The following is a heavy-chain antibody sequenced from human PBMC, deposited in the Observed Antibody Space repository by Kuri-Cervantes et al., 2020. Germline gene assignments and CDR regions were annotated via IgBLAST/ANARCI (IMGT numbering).Heavy chain of an antibody. CDR2: IWYDGYGK. V-gene: IGHV3-33*03. CDR1: GFTFSSFG. D-gene: IGHD6-13*01. J-gene: IGHJ3*02. CDR3: AAGDVFDM. Sequence: GESLKISCAASGFTFSSFGFHWVRQAPGKGLEWVALIWYDGYGKYYADSVKGRFTISRDNAKNSLSLQMNSLRAEDTAVYYCAAGDVFDMWGQGTQVTVSS.